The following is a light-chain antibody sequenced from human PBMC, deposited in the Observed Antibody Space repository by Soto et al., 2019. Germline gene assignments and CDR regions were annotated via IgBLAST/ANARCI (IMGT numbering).Light chain of an antibody. V-gene: IGKV1-5*03. Sequence: DIQMTQSPSTLSASVGDRVTITCRASQSISSWLAWYQQKPGKAPKLLIYKASSLESGVPSRFSGRGSGTEFTLTISSLQPDDFATYYCQQYKSYFLPFGGGTKVEIK. J-gene: IGKJ4*01. CDR2: KAS. CDR1: QSISSW. CDR3: QQYKSYFLP.